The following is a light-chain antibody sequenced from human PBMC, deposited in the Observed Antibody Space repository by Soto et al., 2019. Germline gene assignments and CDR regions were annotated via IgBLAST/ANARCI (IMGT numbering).Light chain of an antibody. CDR2: WAS. J-gene: IGKJ2*01. Sequence: DIVLTQSPDSLAVSLGERATINCKSSQSVLYSSNNKNYLAWYQQKPGQPPKLLIYWASTRESGAPDRFSGSGFGTDFTLTISSLQAEDVAVYYCQPYFSTPPYTFGQGTKLEIK. CDR1: QSVLYSSNNKNY. CDR3: QPYFSTPPYT. V-gene: IGKV4-1*01.